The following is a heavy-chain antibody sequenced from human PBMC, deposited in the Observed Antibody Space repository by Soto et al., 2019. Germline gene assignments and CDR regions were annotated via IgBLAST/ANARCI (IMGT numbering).Heavy chain of an antibody. CDR3: ARDRYYYGMDV. CDR1: GFTFSSYA. CDR2: ISYDGSNK. Sequence: VGSLRLSCAASGFTFSSYAMHWVRQAPGKGLEWVAVISYDGSNKYYADSVKGRFTISRDNSKNTLYLQMNSLRAEDTAVYYCARDRYYYGMDVWGQGTTVTVSS. V-gene: IGHV3-30-3*01. J-gene: IGHJ6*02.